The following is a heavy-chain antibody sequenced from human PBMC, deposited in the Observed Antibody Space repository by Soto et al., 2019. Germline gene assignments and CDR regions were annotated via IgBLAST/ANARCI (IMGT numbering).Heavy chain of an antibody. V-gene: IGHV3-33*01. CDR1: GFTFSNNG. CDR3: GRGVDYRDYAIDY. J-gene: IGHJ4*02. Sequence: QVQLVESGGGVVQPGRSLRLSCAASGFTFSNNGMHWVRQAPGKGREWVAVIWYDGSNEYFADSVKGRFTISRDNSKNTLFLQMDSLRAEDTAVYYCGRGVDYRDYAIDYWGQGTLVTVSS. CDR2: IWYDGSNE. D-gene: IGHD4-17*01.